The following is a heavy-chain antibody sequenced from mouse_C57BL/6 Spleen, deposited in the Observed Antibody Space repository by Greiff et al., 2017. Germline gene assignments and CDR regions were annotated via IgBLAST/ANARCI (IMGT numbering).Heavy chain of an antibody. CDR1: GYTFTDHT. D-gene: IGHD2-5*01. Sequence: VQLQESDAELVKPGASVKISCKVSGYTFTDHTIHWMKQRPEQGLEWIGYIYPRDGSTKSTEKFKGKATLTADKSSSTAYMQLNSLTSEDSAVYFCAREGAYYSNYFDYWGQGTTLTVSS. CDR2: IYPRDGST. CDR3: AREGAYYSNYFDY. J-gene: IGHJ2*01. V-gene: IGHV1-78*01.